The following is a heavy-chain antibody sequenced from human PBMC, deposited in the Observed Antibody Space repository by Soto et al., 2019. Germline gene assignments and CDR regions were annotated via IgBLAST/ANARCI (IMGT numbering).Heavy chain of an antibody. CDR1: GFTFSSYS. V-gene: IGHV3-21*01. Sequence: GGSLRLSCAASGFTFSSYSMNWVRQAPGKGLEWVSSISSSSSYVYYADSVKGRFTISRDNAKNSLYLQMNSLRAEDTAVYYCARSSRRYSSSWYSPFDPWGQGTLVTVSS. CDR2: ISSSSSYV. CDR3: ARSSRRYSSSWYSPFDP. D-gene: IGHD6-13*01. J-gene: IGHJ5*02.